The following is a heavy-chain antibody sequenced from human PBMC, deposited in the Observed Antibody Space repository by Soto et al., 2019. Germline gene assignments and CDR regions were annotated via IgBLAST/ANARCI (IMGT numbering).Heavy chain of an antibody. J-gene: IGHJ6*03. CDR2: ISGSGGST. Sequence: EVQLLESGGGLVQPGGSLRLSCAASGFTFSSYAMSWVRQAPGKGLEWVSAISGSGGSTYYADSVKGRFTISRDNSKNTLYLQMNSLRAEDTAVYYCATHGGDYYYYYMDGLGKGTTVTVSS. V-gene: IGHV3-23*01. CDR1: GFTFSSYA. CDR3: ATHGGDYYYYYMDG.